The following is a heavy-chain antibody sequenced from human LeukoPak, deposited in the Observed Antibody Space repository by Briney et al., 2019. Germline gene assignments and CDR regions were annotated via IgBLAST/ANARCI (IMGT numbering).Heavy chain of an antibody. CDR2: ISSDGSNK. V-gene: IGHV3-30-3*01. Sequence: GGSLRLSCAASGFTFSSYAMHWVRQAPGKGLEWVAVISSDGSNKYYADSVKGRFTLSRDNSKNTLYLQMSSLRAEDTAVYYCARVPDGGGPSFDYWGQGTLATVSS. J-gene: IGHJ4*02. CDR1: GFTFSSYA. D-gene: IGHD2-21*01. CDR3: ARVPDGGGPSFDY.